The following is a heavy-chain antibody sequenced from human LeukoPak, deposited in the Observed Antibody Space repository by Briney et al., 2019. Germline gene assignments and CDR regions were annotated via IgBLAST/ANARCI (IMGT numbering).Heavy chain of an antibody. V-gene: IGHV3-30*02. CDR3: AKDGGYCSSTSCQNYYYYHMDV. Sequence: GGSLRLSCAASGFTFSNYGMHWVRQAPGKGLEWVAFIRYDGSNKYYADSVKGRFTISRDNSKNTLYLQMNSLRAEDTAVYYCAKDGGYCSSTSCQNYYYYHMDVWGKGTTVTVSS. CDR2: IRYDGSNK. D-gene: IGHD2-2*03. J-gene: IGHJ6*03. CDR1: GFTFSNYG.